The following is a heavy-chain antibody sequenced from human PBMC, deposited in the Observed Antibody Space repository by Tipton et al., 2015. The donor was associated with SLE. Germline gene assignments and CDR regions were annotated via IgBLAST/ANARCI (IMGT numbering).Heavy chain of an antibody. V-gene: IGHV3-7*01. CDR2: IRQDGSEE. CDR3: ARDAEYQLVFSFDS. J-gene: IGHJ5*01. Sequence: GSLRLSCVASGLTFSSFWMTWVRQAPGKGLEWVANIRQDGSEEYYVDSVKGRFTISRDNAKNSLYLQMNSLRAEDTAVYYCARDAEYQLVFSFDSWGQGTQVTVSS. D-gene: IGHD2-2*01. CDR1: GLTFSSFW.